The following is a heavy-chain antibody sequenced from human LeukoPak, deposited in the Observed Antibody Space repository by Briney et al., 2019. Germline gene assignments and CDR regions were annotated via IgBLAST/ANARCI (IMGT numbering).Heavy chain of an antibody. Sequence: SETLSLTCTVSGGSISSYYWSWIRQPPGKGLEGIGYIYTSGSTNYNPSLKSRVTISVDTSKNQFSLKLSSVTAADTAVYYCARHWELLEGDYYYYYMDVWGKGTTVTVSS. CDR3: ARHWELLEGDYYYYYMDV. CDR2: IYTSGST. V-gene: IGHV4-4*09. J-gene: IGHJ6*03. D-gene: IGHD1-26*01. CDR1: GGSISSYY.